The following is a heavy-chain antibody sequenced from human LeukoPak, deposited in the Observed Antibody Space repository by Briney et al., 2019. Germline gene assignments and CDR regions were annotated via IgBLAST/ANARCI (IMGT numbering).Heavy chain of an antibody. Sequence: GGSLRLSCAASGFTFSSYWMSWVRQAPGKGLEWVANIKQDGSEKYYVDSVKGRFTISRDDAKNSLYLQMNSLRAEDTAVYYCARIPGIAAAGIDYWGQGTLVTVSS. CDR2: IKQDGSEK. CDR1: GFTFSSYW. CDR3: ARIPGIAAAGIDY. J-gene: IGHJ4*02. D-gene: IGHD6-13*01. V-gene: IGHV3-7*03.